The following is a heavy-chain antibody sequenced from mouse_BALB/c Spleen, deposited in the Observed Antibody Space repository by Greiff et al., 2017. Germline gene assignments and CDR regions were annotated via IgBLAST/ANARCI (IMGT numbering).Heavy chain of an antibody. V-gene: IGHV5-17*02. CDR1: GFTFSSFG. Sequence: EVQVVESGGGLVQPGGSRKLSCAASGFTFSSFGMHWVRQAPEKGLEWVAYISSGSSTTYYADTVKGRFTISRDNPKNTLFLQMTSLRSEDTAMYYCARSAHYSTMDYWGQGTSVTVSS. CDR3: ARSAHYSTMDY. CDR2: ISSGSSTT. J-gene: IGHJ4*01.